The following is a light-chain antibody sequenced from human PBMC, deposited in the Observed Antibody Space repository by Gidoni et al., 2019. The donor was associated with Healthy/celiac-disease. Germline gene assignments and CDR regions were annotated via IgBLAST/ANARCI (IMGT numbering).Light chain of an antibody. V-gene: IGKV2-30*01. CDR1: QSLVYSDGNTY. Sequence: DVVMPHSPLSLPVTLGQPASISCMSSQSLVYSDGNTYLNWLQQRPGQSPRRLIYKVSNRDSGVPDRCSGCGSGTDFTLKISRVEAEDVGVYYCMKGTHWWTFGQGTKVEIK. J-gene: IGKJ1*01. CDR2: KVS. CDR3: MKGTHWWT.